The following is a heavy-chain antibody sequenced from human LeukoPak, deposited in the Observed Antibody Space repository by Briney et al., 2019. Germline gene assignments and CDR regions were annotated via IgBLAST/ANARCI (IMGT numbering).Heavy chain of an antibody. CDR2: ISYDGSNR. J-gene: IGHJ6*02. D-gene: IGHD3-10*01. CDR1: GFTFSSYG. CDR3: ARAYGSYYYYGMDV. Sequence: GGSLRLSCAASGFTFSSYGMHWVRQAPGKGLEWVAVISYDGSNRYYADSVKGRFTISSDNSKNTLYLQMNSLRAEDTAVYYCARAYGSYYYYGMDVWGQGTTVTVSS. V-gene: IGHV3-30*03.